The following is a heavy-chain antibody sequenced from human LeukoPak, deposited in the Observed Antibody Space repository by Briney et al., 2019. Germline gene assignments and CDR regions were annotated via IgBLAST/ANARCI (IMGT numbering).Heavy chain of an antibody. D-gene: IGHD3-16*01. Sequence: SETLSLTCAVYGGSFSGYYWSWIRQPPGKGLERIGEINHSGSNNYNPSLKSRVTISVDTSKNQFSLKLSSVTAADTAVYYCARVGRLYEGFDNWGQGTLVTVSS. CDR3: ARVGRLYEGFDN. V-gene: IGHV4-34*01. CDR2: INHSGSN. J-gene: IGHJ5*02. CDR1: GGSFSGYY.